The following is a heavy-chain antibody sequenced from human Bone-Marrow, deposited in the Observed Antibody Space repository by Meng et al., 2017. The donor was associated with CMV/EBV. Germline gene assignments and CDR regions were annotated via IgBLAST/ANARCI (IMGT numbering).Heavy chain of an antibody. D-gene: IGHD6-13*01. V-gene: IGHV1-46*01. Sequence: ASVKVSCKASGYTFTSYYMHWVRQAPGQGLEWMGIINPSGGSTSYAQKFQGRFTMTRDTSTSTVYMELSSLRSEDTAVYYCARDRKVEQQLVGLDYWGQGTLVTVSS. CDR3: ARDRKVEQQLVGLDY. CDR2: INPSGGST. CDR1: GYTFTSYY. J-gene: IGHJ4*02.